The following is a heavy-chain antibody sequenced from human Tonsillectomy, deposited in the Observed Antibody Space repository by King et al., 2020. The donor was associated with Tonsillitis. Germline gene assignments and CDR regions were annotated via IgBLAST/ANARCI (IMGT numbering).Heavy chain of an antibody. CDR3: VKAGDRSHYDY. CDR1: GFTFSTYT. Sequence: VQLVESGGNLIQPGGSLRLSCAASGFTFSTYTMGWVRQAPGKGLEWVSDINASGGTTYYADSVKGRFTISRDNSKNTLYLQMNSLRVDDTAVYYCVKAGDRSHYDYWGQGTLITVSS. D-gene: IGHD2-21*01. V-gene: IGHV3-23*04. CDR2: INASGGTT. J-gene: IGHJ4*02.